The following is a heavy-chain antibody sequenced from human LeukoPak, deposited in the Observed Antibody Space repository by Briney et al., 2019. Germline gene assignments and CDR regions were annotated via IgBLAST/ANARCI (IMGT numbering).Heavy chain of an antibody. Sequence: SETLSLTCAVSGGSISSSNWWSWVRQPPGKGLEWIGEIYHSGSTNYNPSLKSRVTISVDKSKNQFSLKLSSVTAEDTAVYYCARVENGYNSYDAFDIWGQGTMVTVSS. D-gene: IGHD5-24*01. V-gene: IGHV4-4*02. CDR3: ARVENGYNSYDAFDI. CDR1: GGSISSSNW. CDR2: IYHSGST. J-gene: IGHJ3*02.